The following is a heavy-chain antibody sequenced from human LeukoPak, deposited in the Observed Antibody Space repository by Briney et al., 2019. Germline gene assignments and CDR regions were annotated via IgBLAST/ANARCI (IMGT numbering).Heavy chain of an antibody. D-gene: IGHD6-25*01. J-gene: IGHJ6*03. CDR3: ARAAAKLSYMDV. V-gene: IGHV4-34*01. CDR2: INHSGST. Sequence: KSSETLSLTCAVYGGSFSGYYWSWIRQPPGKGLEWIGEINHSGSTNYNPSLKSRVTISVDTSKNQFSLKVRSVTAADTAVYYCARAAAKLSYMDVWGKGTTVTVSS. CDR1: GGSFSGYY.